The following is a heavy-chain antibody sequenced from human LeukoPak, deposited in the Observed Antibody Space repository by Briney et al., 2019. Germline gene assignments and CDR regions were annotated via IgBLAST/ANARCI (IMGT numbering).Heavy chain of an antibody. V-gene: IGHV3-23*01. J-gene: IGHJ1*01. CDR1: GFTLLSYG. CDR2: ISGGGDVT. Sequence: PGGSLRLSCAASGFTLLSYGMHWVRQAPGKGLEWVSTISGGGDVTYYADSVKGRFTISRDNSKNTLYLQMNSLRAEDTAVYFCAKVGATAGTLRIEYFQHWGQGTLVTVSS. D-gene: IGHD6-13*01. CDR3: AKVGATAGTLRIEYFQH.